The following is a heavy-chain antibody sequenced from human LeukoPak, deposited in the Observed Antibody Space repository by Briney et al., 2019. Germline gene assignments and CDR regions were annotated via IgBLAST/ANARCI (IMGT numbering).Heavy chain of an antibody. V-gene: IGHV3-30-3*01. CDR1: GFTFSSYA. J-gene: IGHJ5*02. CDR3: ARAGGVVIAPYNWFDP. D-gene: IGHD2-21*01. Sequence: GGSLRLSCAASGFTFSSYAMHWVRQAPGKGLEWVAVISYDGSNKYYADSVKGRFTISRDNSKNTLYLQMNSLTAEDTAVYYCARAGGVVIAPYNWFDPWGQGTLVTVSS. CDR2: ISYDGSNK.